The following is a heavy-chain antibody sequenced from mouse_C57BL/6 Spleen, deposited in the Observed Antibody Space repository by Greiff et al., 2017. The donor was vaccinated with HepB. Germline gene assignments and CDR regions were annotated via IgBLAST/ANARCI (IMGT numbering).Heavy chain of an antibody. CDR3: ARGADYDEGAWFAY. J-gene: IGHJ3*01. D-gene: IGHD2-4*01. CDR2: IYPGDGDT. Sequence: VQRVESGPELVKPGASVKISCKASGYAFSSSWMNWVKQRPGKGLEWIGRIYPGDGDTNYNGKFKGKAKLTADKSSSTAYMQLSSLTSEDSAVYFGARGADYDEGAWFAYWGQGTLVTVSA. CDR1: GYAFSSSW. V-gene: IGHV1-82*01.